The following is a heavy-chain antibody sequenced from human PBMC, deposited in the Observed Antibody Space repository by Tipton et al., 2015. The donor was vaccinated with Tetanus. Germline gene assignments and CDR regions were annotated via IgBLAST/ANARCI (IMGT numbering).Heavy chain of an antibody. D-gene: IGHD4/OR15-4a*01. Sequence: QLVQSGAEVRKPGASVKVSCKASGYTFASYGLNWVRQASGQGFDWMGWKHPTSGKTAYAKKFQGRITMTAYTSKETAYMELSSLTSADRAVYHWWAAGAIRYHSDVWGRWTPVLFSS. CDR3: WAAGAIRYHSDV. CDR1: GYTFASYG. CDR2: KHPTSGKT. J-gene: IGHJ6*01. V-gene: IGHV1-8*01.